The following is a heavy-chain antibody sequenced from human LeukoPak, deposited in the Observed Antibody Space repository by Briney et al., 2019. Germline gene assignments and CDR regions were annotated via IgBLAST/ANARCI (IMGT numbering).Heavy chain of an antibody. Sequence: GGSLRLSCAASGFSFSTYWMSWVRQTPEKGLEFVANIDQGGSVRNYMDSLKGRCTISRDNAKKSLCLEINSLRADDTAVYYCARDPESSSFDLWGRGALVTVSS. CDR2: IDQGGSVR. V-gene: IGHV3-7*01. CDR1: GFSFSTYW. J-gene: IGHJ4*02. D-gene: IGHD6-13*01. CDR3: ARDPESSSFDL.